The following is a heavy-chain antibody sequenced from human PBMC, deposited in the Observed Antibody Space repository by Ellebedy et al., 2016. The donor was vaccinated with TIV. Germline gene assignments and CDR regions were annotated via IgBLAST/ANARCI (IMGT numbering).Heavy chain of an antibody. J-gene: IGHJ4*02. CDR3: AASGSGTYYKSLEY. Sequence: GESLKISCAASGFAFSSYSMNWVRQAPGKGLEWVSGISGGGISTYTADSVKGRFHISRDNSKNMIYLQMNSLRAEDTAVYYCAASGSGTYYKSLEYWGQGILVTVSS. D-gene: IGHD3-10*01. CDR2: ISGGGIST. V-gene: IGHV3-23*01. CDR1: GFAFSSYS.